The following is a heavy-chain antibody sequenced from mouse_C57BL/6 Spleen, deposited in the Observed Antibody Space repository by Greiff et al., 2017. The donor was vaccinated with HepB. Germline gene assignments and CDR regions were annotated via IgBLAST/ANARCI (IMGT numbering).Heavy chain of an antibody. CDR1: GYSITSGYY. Sequence: EVQLQESGPGLVKPSQSLSLTCSVTGYSITSGYYWNWIRQFPGNKLEWMGYISYDGSNNYNPSLKNRISITRDTSKNQFFLKLNSVTTEDTATYYCALYDYEYYFDYWGQGTTLTVSS. J-gene: IGHJ2*01. V-gene: IGHV3-6*01. D-gene: IGHD2-4*01. CDR3: ALYDYEYYFDY. CDR2: ISYDGSN.